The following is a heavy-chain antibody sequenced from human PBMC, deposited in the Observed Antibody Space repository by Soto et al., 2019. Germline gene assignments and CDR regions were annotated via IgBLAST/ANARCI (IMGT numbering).Heavy chain of an antibody. D-gene: IGHD6-19*01. V-gene: IGHV3-7*05. CDR1: GFTFGAYY. CDR3: AAGSGWTSDF. Sequence: PGGSLRLSCEASGFTFGAYYMTWVRQAPGKGLEWVANIEKDGSEKNYVDSVKGRFTISRDNAKNSLYLQMNGLRAEDTAVYYCAAGSGWTSDFWGQGIQVTVSS. J-gene: IGHJ4*01. CDR2: IEKDGSEK.